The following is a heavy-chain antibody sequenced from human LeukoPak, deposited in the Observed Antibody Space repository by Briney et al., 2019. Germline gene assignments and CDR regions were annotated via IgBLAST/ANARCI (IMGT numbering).Heavy chain of an antibody. CDR1: RFTFSSYA. CDR3: AKFLPTHIVVANYYFDY. J-gene: IGHJ4*02. V-gene: IGHV3-23*01. CDR2: ISGSGGST. D-gene: IGHD2-21*01. Sequence: PGGSLRLSCAASRFTFSSYAMSWVRQAPGKGREWVSAISGSGGSTYYADSVKGRFTISRANAKNTLYLQMNSLRAEDTAVYYCAKFLPTHIVVANYYFDYWGQGTLVTVSS.